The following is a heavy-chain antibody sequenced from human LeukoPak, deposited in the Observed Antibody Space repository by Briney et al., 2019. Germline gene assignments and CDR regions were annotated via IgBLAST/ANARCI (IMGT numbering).Heavy chain of an antibody. CDR1: GGSISSSSYY. V-gene: IGHV4-39*07. CDR3: ARAGPNRYGSGSYFDY. Sequence: PSETLSLTCTVSGGSISSSSYYWGWIRQPPGKGLEWIGSIYYSGSTYYNPSLKSRVTISVDTSKNQFSLKPSSVTAADTAVYYCARAGPNRYGSGSYFDYWGQGTLVTVSS. J-gene: IGHJ4*02. D-gene: IGHD3-10*01. CDR2: IYYSGST.